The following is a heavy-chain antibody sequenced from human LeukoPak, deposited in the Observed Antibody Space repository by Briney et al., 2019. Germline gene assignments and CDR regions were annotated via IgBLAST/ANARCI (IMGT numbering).Heavy chain of an antibody. CDR1: RFTFGAYA. CDR3: AKGDAHGDYFYFDN. Sequence: PGGSLRLSCAASRFTFGAYAMTWVRQAPGKGLEWVSGISGSGVSTYYADSVKGRFTISRDNSKNTVFLQMSSLSPEDTATYYCAKGDAHGDYFYFDNWGQGTLVTVSS. V-gene: IGHV3-23*01. J-gene: IGHJ4*02. D-gene: IGHD4-17*01. CDR2: ISGSGVST.